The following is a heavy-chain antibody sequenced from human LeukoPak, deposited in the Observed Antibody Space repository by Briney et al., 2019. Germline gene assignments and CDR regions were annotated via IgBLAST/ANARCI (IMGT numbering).Heavy chain of an antibody. CDR3: AEDRSAENYYYYGMDV. V-gene: IGHV3-9*01. CDR1: GFTFDDYA. J-gene: IGHJ6*02. Sequence: GGSLRLSCAASGFTFDDYAMHWVRQAPGKGLEWVSGISWNSGSIGYADSVRGRFTISRDNAKNSLYLQMNSLRAEDTALYYCAEDRSAENYYYYGMDVWGQGTTVTVSS. CDR2: ISWNSGSI.